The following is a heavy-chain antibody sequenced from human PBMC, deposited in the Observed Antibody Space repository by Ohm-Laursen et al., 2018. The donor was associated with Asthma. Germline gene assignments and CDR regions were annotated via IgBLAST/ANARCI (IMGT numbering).Heavy chain of an antibody. CDR3: ARDQCSSTSCYWFDP. D-gene: IGHD2-2*01. Sequence: SSVKVSCKASGGTFSSYAISWVRQAPGQGLEWMGGIIPIFGTANYAQKFQGRVTITADESTSTAYMELSSLRSEDTAVYYCARDQCSSTSCYWFDPWGQGTLVTVSS. CDR2: IIPIFGTA. V-gene: IGHV1-69*01. J-gene: IGHJ5*02. CDR1: GGTFSSYA.